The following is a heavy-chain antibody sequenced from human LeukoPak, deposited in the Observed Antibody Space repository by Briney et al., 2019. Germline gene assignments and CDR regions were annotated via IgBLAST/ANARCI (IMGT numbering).Heavy chain of an antibody. CDR1: GFTFSSYE. Sequence: GGSLRLSCAASGFTFSSYEMHWVRQAPGKGLEWVSYISSSGSTTHYADSVKGRFTISRDTAKNSLYLQMNSLRAEDTAVYYCARGLTTMAVWGQGTMVTVSS. D-gene: IGHD3-10*01. CDR2: ISSSGSTT. V-gene: IGHV3-48*03. CDR3: ARGLTTMAV. J-gene: IGHJ3*01.